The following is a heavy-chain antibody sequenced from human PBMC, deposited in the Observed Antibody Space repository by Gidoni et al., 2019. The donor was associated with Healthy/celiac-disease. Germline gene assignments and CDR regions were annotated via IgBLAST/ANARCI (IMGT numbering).Heavy chain of an antibody. J-gene: IGHJ6*02. Sequence: QVQLQESGPGLVKPSQTLSLTCTVSCGSISSGSYYWSWIRQPAGKGLEWIGRIYTSGSTNYNPSLKSRVTMSVDTSKNQFSLKLSSVTAADTAVYYCARDSYGDYAYYYYGMDAWGQGTTVTVSS. V-gene: IGHV4-61*02. CDR3: ARDSYGDYAYYYYGMDA. CDR1: CGSISSGSYY. CDR2: IYTSGST. D-gene: IGHD4-17*01.